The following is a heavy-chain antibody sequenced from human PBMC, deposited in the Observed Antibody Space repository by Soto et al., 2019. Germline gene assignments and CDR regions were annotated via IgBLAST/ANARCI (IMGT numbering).Heavy chain of an antibody. V-gene: IGHV1-2*04. Sequence: ASVKVSCKASGYTLSDYYMHWVRQAPGQGLEWMGWFNPNSGDTNYAQKLQGWVTMTTDTSTSTAYMQLRSLRSDDTAVYYCARVWEGDYKTDANYYYYGMDVWSQGTTVTVSS. J-gene: IGHJ6*02. CDR1: GYTLSDYY. D-gene: IGHD4-17*01. CDR2: FNPNSGDT. CDR3: ARVWEGDYKTDANYYYYGMDV.